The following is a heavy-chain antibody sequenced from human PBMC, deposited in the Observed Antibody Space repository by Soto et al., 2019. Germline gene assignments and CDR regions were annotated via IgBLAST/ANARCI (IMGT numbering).Heavy chain of an antibody. CDR2: ISYDGSNK. J-gene: IGHJ6*02. CDR1: GFTFSSYG. V-gene: IGHV3-30*18. Sequence: QVQLVESGGGVVQPGRSLGLSCAASGFTFSSYGMHWVRQAPGKGLEWVAVISYDGSNKYYADSVKGRFTISRDNSKNTLYLQMNSLRAEDTAVYYCAKDPVEMATIGYYYGMDVWGQGTTVTVSS. CDR3: AKDPVEMATIGYYYGMDV. D-gene: IGHD5-12*01.